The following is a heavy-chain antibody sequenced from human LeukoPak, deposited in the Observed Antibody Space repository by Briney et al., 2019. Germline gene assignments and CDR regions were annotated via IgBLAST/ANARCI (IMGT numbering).Heavy chain of an antibody. D-gene: IGHD5-12*01. CDR2: INHSVST. CDR3: ARRGKKWLRSVRSDSWFDP. V-gene: IGHV4-34*01. CDR1: SESFSTYY. Sequence: SETLSLTCAVYSESFSTYYWSCIRQPPGKGLEWIGEINHSVSTNYNPSLQSRVTISVDTSKNQSSLKLSSVTAADTAVYYCARRGKKWLRSVRSDSWFDPWGQGTLVTVSS. J-gene: IGHJ5*02.